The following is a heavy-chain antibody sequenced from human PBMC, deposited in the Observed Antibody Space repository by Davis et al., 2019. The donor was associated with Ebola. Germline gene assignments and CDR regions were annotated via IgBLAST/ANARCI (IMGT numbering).Heavy chain of an antibody. D-gene: IGHD4-23*01. J-gene: IGHJ4*02. CDR1: GFTFSSYW. CDR3: ARGPSTGNSFTY. V-gene: IGHV3-7*01. Sequence: PGGSLRLSCAASGFTFSSYWMSWVRQAPGKGLEWVAKIKQDGSEKYYVDSLKGRFTISRDNAKNLPSLQLNGLRAEDTAFYYCARGPSTGNSFTYWGQGTLVTVSS. CDR2: IKQDGSEK.